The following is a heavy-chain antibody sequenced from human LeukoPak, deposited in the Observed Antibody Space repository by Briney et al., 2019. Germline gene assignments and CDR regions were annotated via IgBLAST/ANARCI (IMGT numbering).Heavy chain of an antibody. Sequence: SETLSLTCTVSGGSIKSRYYYWGWIRQPPGKGLEWIGSIYYGGNTYYNPSLKSRVTISVDTSKNQFSLRLSSVTAADTAVYYCARHEVSYCGGDCYSPGFAPPDFDYWGQGTLVTVSS. CDR3: ARHEVSYCGGDCYSPGFAPPDFDY. CDR1: GGSIKSRYYY. D-gene: IGHD2-21*02. CDR2: IYYGGNT. J-gene: IGHJ4*02. V-gene: IGHV4-39*01.